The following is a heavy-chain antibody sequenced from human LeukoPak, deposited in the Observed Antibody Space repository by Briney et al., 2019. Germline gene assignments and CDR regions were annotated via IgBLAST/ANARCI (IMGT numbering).Heavy chain of an antibody. V-gene: IGHV1-2*02. CDR2: VDPNNGAT. D-gene: IGHD3-10*01. CDR3: TRALRHTSSAGWFDP. J-gene: IGHJ5*02. Sequence: GASAKVSCKTSGYTFTNYHMHWVRQAPGQGLEWMGWVDPNNGATNYARNFQGRVTMTRDSSVSTVYMELTRLTSDDTAVYYCTRALRHTSSAGWFDPWGQGSLVTVSS. CDR1: GYTFTNYH.